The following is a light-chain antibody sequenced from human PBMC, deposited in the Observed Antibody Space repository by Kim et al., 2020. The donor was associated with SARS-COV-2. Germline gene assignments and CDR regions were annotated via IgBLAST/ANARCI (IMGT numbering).Light chain of an antibody. CDR1: SSDVGAYNF. V-gene: IGLV2-8*01. CDR2: EVN. CDR3: SSFAGNKKV. J-gene: IGLJ3*02. Sequence: PGQSVTITCNGTSSDVGAYNFVSWYQQYPGKAPRLIIYEVNRRPSGVPDRFSGSKSGNTASLTVSGLQAEDEADYYCSSFAGNKKVFGGGTQLTVL.